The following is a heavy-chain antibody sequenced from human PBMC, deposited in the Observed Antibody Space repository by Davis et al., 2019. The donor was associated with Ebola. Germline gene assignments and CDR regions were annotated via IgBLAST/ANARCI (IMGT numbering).Heavy chain of an antibody. CDR1: GYIFTGYY. CDR3: TRGRDIWSVPEY. J-gene: IGHJ4*02. D-gene: IGHD3-3*01. V-gene: IGHV1-2*04. CDR2: INPNSGAT. Sequence: ASVKVSCKASGYIFTGYYIHWVRQAPGQGLEWMGCINPNSGATNYAQKFRGWVTMTRDTSINTAYMEVTSLKSDGTAVYYCTRGRDIWSVPEYWGQGTLVTVSS.